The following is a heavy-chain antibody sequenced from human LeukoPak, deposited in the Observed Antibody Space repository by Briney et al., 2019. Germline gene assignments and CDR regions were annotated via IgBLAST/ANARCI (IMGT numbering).Heavy chain of an antibody. CDR3: GRAYGSGSFPELADY. Sequence: GGSLRLSCAASGLTFSSYGMHWVRQAPGKGLEWVAVIGYDGSNKYYADSVKGRFTISRDNSKNTMDLQMNTLRAEDTAVYYCGRAYGSGSFPELADYWGQGTLVTVSS. V-gene: IGHV3-33*01. CDR1: GLTFSSYG. CDR2: IGYDGSNK. D-gene: IGHD3-10*01. J-gene: IGHJ4*02.